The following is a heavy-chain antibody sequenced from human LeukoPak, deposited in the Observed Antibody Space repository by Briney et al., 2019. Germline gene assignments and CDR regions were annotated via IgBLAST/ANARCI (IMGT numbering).Heavy chain of an antibody. V-gene: IGHV4-4*07. D-gene: IGHD3-22*01. CDR3: ARERMDYYDSSGYLDY. J-gene: IGHJ4*02. Sequence: SETLSLTCTVSGGSISSYYWSWIRQPAGKGLERIGRIYTSGSTNYNPSLKSRVTMSVDTSKNQFSLKLSSVTAADTAVYYCARERMDYYDSSGYLDYWGQGTLVTVSS. CDR1: GGSISSYY. CDR2: IYTSGST.